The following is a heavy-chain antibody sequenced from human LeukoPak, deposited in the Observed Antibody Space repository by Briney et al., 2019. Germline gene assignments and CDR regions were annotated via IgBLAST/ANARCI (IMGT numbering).Heavy chain of an antibody. Sequence: PSETLSLTCTVSGGSISSGDYYWSWIRQPPGKGLEWIGYIYYSGSTYYNPSLKSRVTISVDTSKNQFSLKLSSVTAADTAVYYCASGYSSSWPVFDYWGQGTLVTVSS. J-gene: IGHJ4*02. V-gene: IGHV4-30-4*02. CDR3: ASGYSSSWPVFDY. CDR1: GGSISSGDYY. D-gene: IGHD6-13*01. CDR2: IYYSGST.